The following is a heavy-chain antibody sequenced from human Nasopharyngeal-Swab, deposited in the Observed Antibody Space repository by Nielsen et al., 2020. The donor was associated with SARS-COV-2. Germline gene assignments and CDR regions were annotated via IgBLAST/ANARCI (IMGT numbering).Heavy chain of an antibody. CDR2: LYSGGNT. CDR1: GFTGSSNY. V-gene: IGHV3-66*01. CDR3: ARSRNYYYYMDV. J-gene: IGHJ6*03. Sequence: GGSLRLSCAASGFTGSSNYMNWVRQPPGKGLEWISVLYSGGNTYYAGSVKGRFTISRDNSKSTLYLQMNNLRAEDTAVYYCARSRNYYYYMDVWGKGTTVTVSS.